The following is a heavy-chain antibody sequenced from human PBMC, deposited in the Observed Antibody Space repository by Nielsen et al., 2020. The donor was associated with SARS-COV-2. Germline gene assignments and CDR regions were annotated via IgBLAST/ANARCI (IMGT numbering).Heavy chain of an antibody. D-gene: IGHD3/OR15-3a*01. J-gene: IGHJ4*02. CDR2: IYNGGS. Sequence: GSLRLSCTVSGASFNYGDSSWAWIRQPPGKGLEWIGYIYNGGSDYNPSLRSRFTISMDTSKNQVSLKLTSATAADTAVYFCASGHFADWGQGTLVIVSS. CDR1: GASFNYGDSS. CDR3: ASGHFAD. V-gene: IGHV4-61*08.